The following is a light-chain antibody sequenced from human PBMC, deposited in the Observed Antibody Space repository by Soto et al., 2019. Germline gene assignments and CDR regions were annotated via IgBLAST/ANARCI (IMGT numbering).Light chain of an antibody. Sequence: EIAMPQSPATLSVSPGERATRSCRASQSVNSNLAWYQQKPGQAPRLLIYGASTRATGIPARFSGSGSGTEFTLTISSLQSEDFAVYYCQQYNNWPLTFGQGTKVEIK. CDR3: QQYNNWPLT. CDR1: QSVNSN. J-gene: IGKJ1*01. CDR2: GAS. V-gene: IGKV3-15*01.